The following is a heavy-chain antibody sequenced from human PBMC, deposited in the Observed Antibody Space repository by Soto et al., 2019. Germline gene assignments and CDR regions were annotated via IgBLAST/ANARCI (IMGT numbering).Heavy chain of an antibody. J-gene: IGHJ4*02. Sequence: SVKVSCKASGGTFSSYAISWVRQAPGQGLEWMGGIIPIFGTANYAQKFQGRVTITADESTSTAYMELSSLRSEDTAVYYCAREFGGYCTNGVCYDTYYYFDYWGQGTLVTVSS. CDR3: AREFGGYCTNGVCYDTYYYFDY. D-gene: IGHD2-8*01. CDR2: IIPIFGTA. CDR1: GGTFSSYA. V-gene: IGHV1-69*13.